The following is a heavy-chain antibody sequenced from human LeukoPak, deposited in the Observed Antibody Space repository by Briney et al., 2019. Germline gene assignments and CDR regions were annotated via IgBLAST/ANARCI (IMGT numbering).Heavy chain of an antibody. CDR2: IYYSGST. CDR1: GGSISSYY. V-gene: IGHV4-59*01. CDR3: VAAAALYNWFDP. Sequence: SETLSLTCTVSGGSISSYYWSWIQQPPGKGLEWIGYIYYSGSTNYNPSLKSRVTISVDTSKNQFSLKLSSVTAADTAVYYCVAAAALYNWFDPWGQGTLVTVSS. D-gene: IGHD6-13*01. J-gene: IGHJ5*02.